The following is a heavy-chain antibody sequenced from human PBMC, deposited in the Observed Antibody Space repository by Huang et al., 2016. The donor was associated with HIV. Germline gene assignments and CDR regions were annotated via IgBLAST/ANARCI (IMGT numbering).Heavy chain of an antibody. V-gene: IGHV4-39*01. Sequence: QLQLQGSGPGLVKPSETLSLTCTVSGGSITSSSYYWGWSRQPPGKGLELVGSIYYSGSTDDNPSLKSRVTVSVDTSKNQCSLKLSSVTAADTAVYYCARHFSYYDSSGYTPWDAFDIWGQGTMVTVSS. CDR2: IYYSGST. J-gene: IGHJ3*02. CDR1: GGSITSSSYY. CDR3: ARHFSYYDSSGYTPWDAFDI. D-gene: IGHD3-22*01.